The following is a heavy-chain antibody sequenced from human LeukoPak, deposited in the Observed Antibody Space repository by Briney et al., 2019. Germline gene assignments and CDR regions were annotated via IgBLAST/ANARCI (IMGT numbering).Heavy chain of an antibody. J-gene: IGHJ4*02. CDR1: GYTFTSYY. CDR2: IIPIFGTA. CDR3: ARGGALHDAHYYDSSGRFGYFDY. D-gene: IGHD3-22*01. Sequence: GASVKVSCKASGYTFTSYYMHWVRQAPGQGLEWMGGIIPIFGTANYAQKFQGRVTITTDESTSTAYMELSSLRSEDTAVYYCARGGALHDAHYYDSSGRFGYFDYWGQGTLVTVSS. V-gene: IGHV1-69*05.